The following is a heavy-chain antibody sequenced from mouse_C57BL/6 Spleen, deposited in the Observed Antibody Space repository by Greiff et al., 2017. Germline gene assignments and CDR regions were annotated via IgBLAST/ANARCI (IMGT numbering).Heavy chain of an antibody. V-gene: IGHV1-82*01. D-gene: IGHD2-3*01. CDR3: ARYDGYYLGAMDY. CDR2: IYPGDGDT. Sequence: QVQLKESGPELVKPGASVKISCKASGYAFSSSWMNWVKQRPGKGLEWIGRIYPGDGDTNYNGKFKGKATLTADKSSSTAYMQLSSLTSEDSAVYFCARYDGYYLGAMDYWGQGTSVTVSS. J-gene: IGHJ4*01. CDR1: GYAFSSSW.